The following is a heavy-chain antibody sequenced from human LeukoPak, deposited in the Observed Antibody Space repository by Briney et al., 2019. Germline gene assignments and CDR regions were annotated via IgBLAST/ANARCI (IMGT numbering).Heavy chain of an antibody. V-gene: IGHV1-69*05. CDR1: GGTFSSYA. CDR3: AREEFYDFWSGSHKFDP. D-gene: IGHD3-3*01. Sequence: SVNVSCKASGGTFSSYAISWVRQAPGQGLEWMGGIIPIFGTANYAQKFQGRVTITTDESTSTAYMELSSLRSEDTAVYYCAREEFYDFWSGSHKFDPWGQGTLVTVSS. CDR2: IIPIFGTA. J-gene: IGHJ5*02.